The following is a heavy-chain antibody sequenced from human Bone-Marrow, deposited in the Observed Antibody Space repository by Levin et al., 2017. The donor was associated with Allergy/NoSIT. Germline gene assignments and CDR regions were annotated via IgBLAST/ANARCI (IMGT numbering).Heavy chain of an antibody. CDR3: AKEMTTVVPVFDY. V-gene: IGHV3-23*01. CDR2: ITNSGRT. D-gene: IGHD4-23*01. Sequence: GGSLRLSCAASGFTFSNYAMSWVRLAPGKGLEWVSAITNSGRTYYADSVKGRFTVSRGNSKNTLYLQMNSLRADDTAVYYCAKEMTTVVPVFDYWGQGTLVTVSS. CDR1: GFTFSNYA. J-gene: IGHJ4*02.